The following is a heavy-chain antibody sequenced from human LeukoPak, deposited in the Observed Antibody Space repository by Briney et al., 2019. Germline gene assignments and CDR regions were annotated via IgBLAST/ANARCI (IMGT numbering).Heavy chain of an antibody. CDR1: GFSFSNYN. CDR3: ARDYCSGGSCYSYCRY. V-gene: IGHV3-48*01. J-gene: IGHJ4*02. Sequence: GGSLRLSCAASGFSFSNYNMNWVRQAPGKGLEWISYINSNSSTIYYADSVKGRFAISRDNAKNSLYLQMNSLRAEDTAVYSCARDYCSGGSCYSYCRYWGQGTLVTVSS. CDR2: INSNSSTI. D-gene: IGHD2-15*01.